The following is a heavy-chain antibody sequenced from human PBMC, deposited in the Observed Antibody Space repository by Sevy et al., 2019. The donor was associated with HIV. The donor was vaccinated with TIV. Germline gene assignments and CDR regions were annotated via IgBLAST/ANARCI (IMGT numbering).Heavy chain of an antibody. J-gene: IGHJ4*02. V-gene: IGHV3-11*01. Sequence: GGSLRLSCAASGFTFSDYYMSWIRQAPGKGLEWVSSISSSGSTIYYADSVKGRFTISRDNAKNSLYLQMNSLRAEDTAVYYCAREDGRAVAGTGPFDYWGQGTLVTVSS. D-gene: IGHD6-19*01. CDR2: ISSSGSTI. CDR1: GFTFSDYY. CDR3: AREDGRAVAGTGPFDY.